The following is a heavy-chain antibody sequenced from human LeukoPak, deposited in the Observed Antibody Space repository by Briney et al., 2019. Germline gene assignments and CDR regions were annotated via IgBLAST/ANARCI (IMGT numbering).Heavy chain of an antibody. J-gene: IGHJ4*02. CDR2: IIPILGIA. Sequence: GASVKLSCKASGGTFSSSTISWVRQAPGQGLEWMGRIIPILGIANYAQKFQGRVTITADKSTSTAYMELSSLRAEDTAVYFCASHRHDYGDSTVDYWGQGTLVTVSS. CDR1: GGTFSSST. CDR3: ASHRHDYGDSTVDY. V-gene: IGHV1-69*02. D-gene: IGHD4-17*01.